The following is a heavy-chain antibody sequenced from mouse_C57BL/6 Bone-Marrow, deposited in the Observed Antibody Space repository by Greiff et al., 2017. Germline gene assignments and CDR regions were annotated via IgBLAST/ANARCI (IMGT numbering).Heavy chain of an antibody. V-gene: IGHV14-4*01. CDR1: GFNIKDDY. CDR2: IDPENGDT. CDR3: TTDTTDWYVDV. Sequence: EVQLQQSGAELVRPGASVKLSCTASGFNIKDDYMHWVKQRPEQGLEWIGWIDPENGDTEYASKFQGKATITADTSSNTAYLQLSSLTSEDTAVYYCTTDTTDWYVDVWGTGTTVTVSS. D-gene: IGHD1-1*01. J-gene: IGHJ1*03.